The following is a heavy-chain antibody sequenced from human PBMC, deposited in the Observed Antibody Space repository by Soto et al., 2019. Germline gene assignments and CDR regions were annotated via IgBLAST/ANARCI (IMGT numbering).Heavy chain of an antibody. J-gene: IGHJ6*03. CDR1: GFTFGSYA. V-gene: IGHV3-23*01. D-gene: IGHD3-16*01. Sequence: EVQLLESGGGLVQPGGSLRLSCAASGFTFGSYAMNWLRQAPGRGLECVSFISGSGRTTYYADSVKGRFTVSRDNSKNTLDPPMNSLRAEDTALYYCAKFRGPSYSYYSMDVWGKGTTVTVSS. CDR2: ISGSGRTT. CDR3: AKFRGPSYSYYSMDV.